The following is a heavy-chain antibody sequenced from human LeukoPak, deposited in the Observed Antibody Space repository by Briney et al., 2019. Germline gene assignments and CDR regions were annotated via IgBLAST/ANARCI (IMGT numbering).Heavy chain of an antibody. CDR2: IKSKTDGGTT. Sequence: PGGSLRLSCEASGFTFSNAWMSWVRQAPGKGLEWVGRIKSKTDGGTTDYAAPVKGRFTLSRDDSKNTVYLQVNSLKTEDTAVYYCTTFCCNGASAHYWGQGTLVTVSS. CDR1: GFTFSNAW. D-gene: IGHD2-15*01. V-gene: IGHV3-15*01. J-gene: IGHJ4*02. CDR3: TTFCCNGASAHY.